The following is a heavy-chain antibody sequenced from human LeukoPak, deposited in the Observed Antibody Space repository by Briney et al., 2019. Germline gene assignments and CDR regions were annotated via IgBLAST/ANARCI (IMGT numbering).Heavy chain of an antibody. V-gene: IGHV4-39*07. CDR1: GGSISSSSYY. D-gene: IGHD3-3*01. CDR2: IYYSGST. CDR3: AGGYEYDFWSGSFDY. Sequence: SETLSLTCTVSGGSISSSSYYWGRIRQPPGKGLEWIGSIYYSGSTYYNPSLKSRVTISVDTSKNQFSLKLSSVTAADTAVYYCAGGYEYDFWSGSFDYWGQGTLVTVSS. J-gene: IGHJ4*02.